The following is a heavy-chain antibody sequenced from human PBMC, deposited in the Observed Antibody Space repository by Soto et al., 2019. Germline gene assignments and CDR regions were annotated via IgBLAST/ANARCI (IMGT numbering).Heavy chain of an antibody. V-gene: IGHV4-59*01. CDR1: GGSIGGYD. CDR2: IYYSGST. J-gene: IGHJ4*02. D-gene: IGHD3-10*01. Sequence: ASETLCLTCSVSGGSIGGYDGSWIRQPPGKGLEWIGYIYYSGSTNYNPSLKSRVTISVDTSKNQFSLKLSSVTAADTAVYYCARAPRGNYGYPSYFDYWGQGTLVTSPQ. CDR3: ARAPRGNYGYPSYFDY.